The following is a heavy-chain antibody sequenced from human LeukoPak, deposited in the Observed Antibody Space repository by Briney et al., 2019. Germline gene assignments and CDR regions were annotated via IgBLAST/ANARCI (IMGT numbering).Heavy chain of an antibody. CDR3: ARDRQSAPGYMDV. J-gene: IGHJ6*03. D-gene: IGHD6-6*01. CDR1: GFTFSSYG. V-gene: IGHV3-30*02. CDR2: IRYDGSNN. Sequence: GGSLRLSCAASGFTFSSYGMHWVRQAPGKGLEWVAFIRYDGSNNYYADSAKGRFTISRDNSKNTLYLQMNSLRAEDTAVHYCARDRQSAPGYMDVWGKGTTVTVSS.